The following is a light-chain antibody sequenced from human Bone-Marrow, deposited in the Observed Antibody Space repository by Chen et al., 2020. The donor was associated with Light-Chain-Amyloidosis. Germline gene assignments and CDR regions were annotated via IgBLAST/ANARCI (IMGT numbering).Light chain of an antibody. CDR2: DVT. Sequence: QSALTQPASVSGSPRQSLTISCTGTNSDVGGYNYVSWYQQHPGKAPKLIIYDVTYRPSGVSNRFSGSKSGNTASLTISGLQAEDEADYYCSSFTRNNALVFGGGTKLTVL. J-gene: IGLJ2*01. CDR3: SSFTRNNALV. V-gene: IGLV2-14*03. CDR1: NSDVGGYNY.